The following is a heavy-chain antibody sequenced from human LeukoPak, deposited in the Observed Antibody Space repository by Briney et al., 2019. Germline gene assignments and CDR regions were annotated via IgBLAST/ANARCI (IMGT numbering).Heavy chain of an antibody. V-gene: IGHV3-7*01. CDR3: ARDRSGLSAYMDV. CDR1: GFTFSAYW. CDR2: IKQDGSEK. D-gene: IGHD1-14*01. Sequence: PGGSLRLSCVASGFTFSAYWMSWVRQPPGKGLEWVANIKQDGSEKYYVDSVKGRFTISRDNAKNSLYLQMNSLRAEDTAVYYCARDRSGLSAYMDVWGKGTTVTISS. J-gene: IGHJ6*03.